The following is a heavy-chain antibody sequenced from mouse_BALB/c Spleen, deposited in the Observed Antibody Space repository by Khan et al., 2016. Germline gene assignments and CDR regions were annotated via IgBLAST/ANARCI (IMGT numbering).Heavy chain of an antibody. CDR2: IYPGDGDT. Sequence: QVQLQQSGAELARPGASVKLSCKASGYTFTSYWMQWVKQRPGQGLQWIGTIYPGDGDTRYKQKFKGKATLTADKSSSTAYMQLSSLASEDSAVYYCARGCDCDDDYADCGHGAPVTVSA. CDR1: GYTFTSYW. D-gene: IGHD2-12*01. V-gene: IGHV1-87*01. CDR3: ARGCDCDDDYAD. J-gene: IGHJ3*01.